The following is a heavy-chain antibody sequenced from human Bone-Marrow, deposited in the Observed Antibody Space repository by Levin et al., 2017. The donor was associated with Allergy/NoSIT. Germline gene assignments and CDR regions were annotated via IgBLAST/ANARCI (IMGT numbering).Heavy chain of an antibody. CDR3: ARTRPLPPDDHYGMDV. CDR2: IYYNGST. V-gene: IGHV4-59*01. D-gene: IGHD3-3*01. CDR1: GASITGYH. J-gene: IGHJ6*02. Sequence: SETLSLTCSVSGASITGYHWSWIRQPPGKGLEWIGYIYYNGSTYYNPSLKSRVTISLDTSKTQFSLKLTSVTAADTAVFYCARTRPLPPDDHYGMDVWGQGTTVTVSS.